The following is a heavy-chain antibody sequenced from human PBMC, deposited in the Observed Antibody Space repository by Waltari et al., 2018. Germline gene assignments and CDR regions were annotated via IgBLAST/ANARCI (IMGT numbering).Heavy chain of an antibody. CDR2: ISSSGSNI. CDR3: ARGRQHLVPFDY. V-gene: IGHV3-48*03. D-gene: IGHD6-13*01. J-gene: IGHJ4*02. Sequence: GGGLVQPGGSLRLSCAASGFTFSSYEVNWVRLAPGKGLEWLSYISSSGSNIYYADSVKGRFTISRDNAKKSLYLQMNTLRAEDTAVYYCARGRQHLVPFDYWGQGTLVTVSS. CDR1: GFTFSSYE.